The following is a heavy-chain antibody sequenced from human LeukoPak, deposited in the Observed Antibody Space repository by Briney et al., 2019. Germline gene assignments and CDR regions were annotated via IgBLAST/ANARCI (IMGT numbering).Heavy chain of an antibody. D-gene: IGHD2-2*01. CDR1: GFPFSNAR. J-gene: IGHJ6*02. CDR3: TTDNAPGMDV. CDR2: IRDKPDGGTT. Sequence: GGALRLSWAAPGFPFSNARMSWVRPAPRKGLEWVGLIRDKPDGGTTDYAAPVKGRFTISRDDSKSTLYLQMNSLKTEDTAMYYCTTDNAPGMDVWGQGTTVTVSS. V-gene: IGHV3-15*01.